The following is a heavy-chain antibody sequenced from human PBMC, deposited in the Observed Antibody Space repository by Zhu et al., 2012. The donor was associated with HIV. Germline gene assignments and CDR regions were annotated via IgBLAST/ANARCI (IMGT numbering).Heavy chain of an antibody. Sequence: QVQLQQWGAGLLKPSETPSLTCAVYGGSFSGYYWGWIRQPPGKGLEWIGEINRSGDTNYNPSLKSRVTISVDTSKNQFSLKLNSVTAADTAVYYCARGYGSGSYYHYWGQGTLVTVSS. CDR3: ARGYGSGSYYHY. D-gene: IGHD3-10*01. CDR2: INRSGDT. J-gene: IGHJ4*02. V-gene: IGHV4-34*01. CDR1: GGSFSGYY.